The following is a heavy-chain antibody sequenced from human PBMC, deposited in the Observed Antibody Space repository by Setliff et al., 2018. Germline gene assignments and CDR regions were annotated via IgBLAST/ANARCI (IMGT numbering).Heavy chain of an antibody. CDR3: ARDLGHGGDSDY. D-gene: IGHD2-21*02. V-gene: IGHV4-34*12. J-gene: IGHJ4*02. CDR2: IIHTGSI. CDR1: GGSFSGYY. Sequence: SETLSLTCAVDGGSFSGYYWSWIRQPPGKRLEWIGEIIHTGSINYNPSLKSRRTISRDTSKNQVSLKLNSVTATDTAVYYCARDLGHGGDSDYWGQGILVTVSS.